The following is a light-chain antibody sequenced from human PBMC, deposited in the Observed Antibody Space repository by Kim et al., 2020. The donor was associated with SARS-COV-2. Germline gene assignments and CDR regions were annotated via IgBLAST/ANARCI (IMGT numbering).Light chain of an antibody. J-gene: IGKJ2*01. V-gene: IGKV3-20*01. CDR2: GAS. CDR3: QQYGRSPRT. Sequence: EIVLTQSPGTLSLSPGERATLSCRASQSVSSNYLAWYQQKPSQAPRLLINGASSRATGIPDRFSGSGSGTDFTLTINRLEPEDFAVYYCQQYGRSPRTFGQGTKLEI. CDR1: QSVSSNY.